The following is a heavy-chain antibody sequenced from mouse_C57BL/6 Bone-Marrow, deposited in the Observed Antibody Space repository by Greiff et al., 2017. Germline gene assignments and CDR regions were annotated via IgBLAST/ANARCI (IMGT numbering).Heavy chain of an antibody. J-gene: IGHJ2*01. D-gene: IGHD1-1*02. CDR1: VYTFTSYW. CDR3: AIGDYGPYFDY. CDR2: IHPSDSDT. Sequence: QLQLKHPVAELVKPVASVKVSCTASVYTFTSYWMHWVKQRPGQGLEWIGRIHPSDSDTTYNQTFKGKATLTEDKSSSTAYMQLSSLTSEDSAVYYCAIGDYGPYFDYWGQGTTLTVSS. V-gene: IGHV1-74*01.